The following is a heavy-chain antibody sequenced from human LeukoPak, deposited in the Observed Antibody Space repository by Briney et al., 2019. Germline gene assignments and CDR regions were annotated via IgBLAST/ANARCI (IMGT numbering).Heavy chain of an antibody. CDR1: GGSISSGGYS. CDR2: IYYSGST. V-gene: IGHV4-30-4*07. CDR3: ARAHKGSLFDY. J-gene: IGHJ4*02. Sequence: SETLSLTCTVSGGSISSGGYSWSWIRQPPGKGLEWIGYIYYSGSTYYNPSLKSRVTISVDTSKNQFSLKLSSVTAADTAVYYCARAHKGSLFDYWGQGTLVTVSS.